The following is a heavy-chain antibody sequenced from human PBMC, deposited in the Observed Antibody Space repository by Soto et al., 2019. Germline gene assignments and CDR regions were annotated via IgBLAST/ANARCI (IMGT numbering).Heavy chain of an antibody. D-gene: IGHD3-10*01. J-gene: IGHJ5*02. CDR3: AKVGPRHYYGSGSYYSS. V-gene: IGHV3-23*01. CDR1: GFTFSSYA. CDR2: ISGSGGST. Sequence: GGSLRLSCAASGFTFSSYAMSWVRQAPGKGLEWVSAISGSGGSTYYADSVKGRFTISRDNSKNTLYLQMNSLRAEDTAVYYCAKVGPRHYYGSGSYYSSWGQGTLVTV.